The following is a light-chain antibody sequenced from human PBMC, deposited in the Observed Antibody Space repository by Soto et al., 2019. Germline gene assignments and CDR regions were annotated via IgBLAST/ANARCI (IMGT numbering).Light chain of an antibody. CDR2: EVT. Sequence: QSVLPQPHSASGSLGQSVTISCTGSSSDIGTYNYVSWYQQNPGKAPKLMIYEVTNRPSGVPDRFSGSKSGNTASLTVSGLQADDEADYYCSSYAGSNNFVVFGGGTKLTVL. CDR3: SSYAGSNNFVV. CDR1: SSDIGTYNY. J-gene: IGLJ3*02. V-gene: IGLV2-8*01.